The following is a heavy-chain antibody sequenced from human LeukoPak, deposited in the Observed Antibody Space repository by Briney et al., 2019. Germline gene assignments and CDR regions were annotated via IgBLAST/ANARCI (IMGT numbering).Heavy chain of an antibody. V-gene: IGHV3-30*18. CDR1: GFTFSSYG. CDR2: ISYDGSNK. CDR3: AKPSSTFDWLLWLDY. Sequence: GRSLRLSCAASGFTFSSYGMHWVRQAPGKGLEWVAVISYDGSNKYYADSVKGRFTISRDNSKNTLYLQMSSLRAEDTAVYYCAKPSSTFDWLLWLDYWGQGTLVTVSS. D-gene: IGHD3-9*01. J-gene: IGHJ4*02.